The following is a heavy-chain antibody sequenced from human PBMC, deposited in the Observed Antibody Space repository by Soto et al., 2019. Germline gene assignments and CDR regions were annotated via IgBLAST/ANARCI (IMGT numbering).Heavy chain of an antibody. CDR2: ISAYNGNT. V-gene: IGHV1-18*01. J-gene: IGHJ4*02. Sequence: ASVKVSCKASGYTFTSYGISWVRQAPGQGLEWMGWISAYNGNTNYAQKLQGRVTMTTDTSTSTAYMELRSLRSDDTAVYYCARVPSRRVVLWFGDPREPFDYWGPGTRVTVSS. CDR3: ARVPSRRVVLWFGDPREPFDY. D-gene: IGHD3-10*01. CDR1: GYTFTSYG.